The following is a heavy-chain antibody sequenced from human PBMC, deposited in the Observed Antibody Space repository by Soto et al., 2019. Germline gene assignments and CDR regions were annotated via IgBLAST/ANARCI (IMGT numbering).Heavy chain of an antibody. CDR3: AKDLYVIQRYYFDY. J-gene: IGHJ4*02. Sequence: GGSLRLSCAASGFTFDDYAMHWVRQAPGKGLEWVSGISWNSGSIGYADSVKGRFTISRDNAKNSLYLQMNSLRAEDTALYYCAKDLYVIQRYYFDYWGQGTLVTVSS. D-gene: IGHD2-21*01. CDR1: GFTFDDYA. CDR2: ISWNSGSI. V-gene: IGHV3-9*01.